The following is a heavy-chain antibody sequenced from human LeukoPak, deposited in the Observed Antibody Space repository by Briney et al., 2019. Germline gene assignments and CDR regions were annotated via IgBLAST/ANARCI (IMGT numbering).Heavy chain of an antibody. V-gene: IGHV1-24*01. CDR3: ATSYTYYYDSSGYYGKYFDY. Sequence: ASVKVSCKVSGYTLTELSMQWVRQAPGKGLEWMGGFDPEDGETIYAQKFQGRVTMTEDTSTDTAYMELSSLRSEDTAVYYCATSYTYYYDSSGYYGKYFDYRGQGTLVTVSS. CDR2: FDPEDGET. D-gene: IGHD3-22*01. CDR1: GYTLTELS. J-gene: IGHJ4*02.